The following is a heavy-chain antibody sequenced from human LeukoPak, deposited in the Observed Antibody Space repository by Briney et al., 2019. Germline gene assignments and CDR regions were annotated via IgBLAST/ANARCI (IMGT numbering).Heavy chain of an antibody. V-gene: IGHV4-39*07. Sequence: SETLSLTCTVSGGSISSSSYYWGWIRQPPGKGLEGIGSIYYSGSTYYNPSLKSRVTISVYTSKNHFSLKLSSVTAADTAVYYCATSNDVKVAPFDHWGQETLVTVSS. CDR2: IYYSGST. CDR3: ATSNDVKVAPFDH. CDR1: GGSISSSSYY. D-gene: IGHD1-1*01. J-gene: IGHJ4*02.